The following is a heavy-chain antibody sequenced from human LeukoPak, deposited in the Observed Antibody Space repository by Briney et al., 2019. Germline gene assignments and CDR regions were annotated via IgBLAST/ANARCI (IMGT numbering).Heavy chain of an antibody. CDR3: ARDRKLGYCSGGSCYEVDY. CDR2: ISTYNANT. Sequence: GASVKVSCKASGYTFTNYGIGWVRQAPGQGLEWMGWISTYNANTNYAQKFQGRVTMTTDTSTSTAYMELRSLRSDDTAVYYCARDRKLGYCSGGSCYEVDYWGQGTLVTVSS. J-gene: IGHJ4*02. V-gene: IGHV1-18*01. CDR1: GYTFTNYG. D-gene: IGHD2-15*01.